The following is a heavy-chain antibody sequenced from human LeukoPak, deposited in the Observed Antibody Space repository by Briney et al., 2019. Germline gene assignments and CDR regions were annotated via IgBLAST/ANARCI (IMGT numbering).Heavy chain of an antibody. D-gene: IGHD2-15*01. J-gene: IGHJ5*02. CDR2: IYYNGST. Sequence: PSETLSLTCTVSGGSISSSSYYWGWIRQPPGKGLEWIGSIYYNGSTYYNPSLKSRVTISVDTSKNQFSLKLSSVTAADTAVYYCARYCSGGSCYAGGFDPWGQGTLVTVSS. CDR1: GGSISSSSYY. V-gene: IGHV4-39*01. CDR3: ARYCSGGSCYAGGFDP.